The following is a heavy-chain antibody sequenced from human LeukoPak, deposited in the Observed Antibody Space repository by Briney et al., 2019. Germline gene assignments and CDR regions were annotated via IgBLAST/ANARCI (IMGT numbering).Heavy chain of an antibody. D-gene: IGHD2/OR15-2a*01. J-gene: IGHJ4*02. CDR3: ATSDFAAHFDY. CDR2: ISGDGGST. Sequence: GGSLRLSCAASGFTFDDYAMHWVRQAPGKGLEWVSLISGDGGSTYYADPVKGRFTISRDNNKNSLYLQMNSLGTEDTALYYCATSDFAAHFDYWGQGTLVTVSS. V-gene: IGHV3-43*02. CDR1: GFTFDDYA.